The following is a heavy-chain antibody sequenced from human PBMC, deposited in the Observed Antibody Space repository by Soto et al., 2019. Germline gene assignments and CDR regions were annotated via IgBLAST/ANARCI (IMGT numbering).Heavy chain of an antibody. J-gene: IGHJ4*02. Sequence: GASVKVSCKASGYTFTSYGISWVRQAPGQGLEWMGWISAYNGNTNYAQKLQGRVTMTTDTSTSTADMELRSLRSDDTAVYYCARDTRGSGCFGMPGCDPGIPLQDYHFDYWGQGTMVTVSS. V-gene: IGHV1-18*04. CDR2: ISAYNGNT. D-gene: IGHD6-19*01. CDR3: ARDTRGSGCFGMPGCDPGIPLQDYHFDY. CDR1: GYTFTSYG.